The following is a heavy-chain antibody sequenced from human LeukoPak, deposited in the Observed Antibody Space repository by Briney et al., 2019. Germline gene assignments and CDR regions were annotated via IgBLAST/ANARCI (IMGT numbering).Heavy chain of an antibody. CDR1: GGTFSSYA. Sequence: ASVKVSCKASGGTFSSYAISWVRQAPGQGLEWMGGIIPIFGTANYAQKFQGRVTITADESTSTAYMELSSLRSEDTAAYYCARVRLMPLACGGDCYSELSYWGQGTLVTVSS. J-gene: IGHJ4*02. CDR3: ARVRLMPLACGGDCYSELSY. D-gene: IGHD2-21*02. V-gene: IGHV1-69*13. CDR2: IIPIFGTA.